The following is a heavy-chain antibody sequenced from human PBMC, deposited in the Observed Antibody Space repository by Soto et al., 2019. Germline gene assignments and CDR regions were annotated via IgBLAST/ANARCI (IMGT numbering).Heavy chain of an antibody. CDR3: ARFCSTSCHNWIDP. J-gene: IGHJ5*02. V-gene: IGHV3-30-3*01. Sequence: HPGGSLRLSCAASGFTFSSYAMHWVRQAPGKGLEWVAVISYDGSNKYYADPVKGRFTISRDNSKNTLYMQMNSLRAEDTAVYYYARFCSTSCHNWIDPWGQGTLVTVSS. CDR1: GFTFSSYA. D-gene: IGHD2-2*01. CDR2: ISYDGSNK.